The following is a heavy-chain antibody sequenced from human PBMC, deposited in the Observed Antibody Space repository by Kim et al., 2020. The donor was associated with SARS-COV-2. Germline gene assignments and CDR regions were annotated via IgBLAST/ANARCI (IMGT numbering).Heavy chain of an antibody. J-gene: IGHJ3*02. V-gene: IGHV3-48*02. D-gene: IGHD6-13*01. CDR2: ISSSSSTI. CDR3: AKGVGPSPVAHYSSSWSDAFDI. Sequence: GGSLRLSCAASGFTFSSYSMNWVRQAPGKGLEWVSYISSSSSTIYYADSVKGRFTISRDNAKNSLYLQMNSLRDEDTAVYYCAKGVGPSPVAHYSSSWSDAFDIWGQGTMVTVSS. CDR1: GFTFSSYS.